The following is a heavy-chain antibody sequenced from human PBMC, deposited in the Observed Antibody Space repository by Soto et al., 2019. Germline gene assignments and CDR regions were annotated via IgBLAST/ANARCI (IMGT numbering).Heavy chain of an antibody. CDR2: INAGNGNT. D-gene: IGHD6-13*01. CDR3: ARDVAAAGLDY. Sequence: GASVKVSCKVSGYTFTSYAIHWVRQAPGQRLEWMGWINAGNGNTKYSQKFQGRVTITRDTSASTAYMELSSLRSEDTAVYYCARDVAAAGLDYWGQGTLVTVSS. V-gene: IGHV1-3*01. J-gene: IGHJ4*02. CDR1: GYTFTSYA.